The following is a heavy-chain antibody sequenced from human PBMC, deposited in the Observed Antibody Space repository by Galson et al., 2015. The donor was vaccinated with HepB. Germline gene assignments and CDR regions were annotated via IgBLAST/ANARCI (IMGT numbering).Heavy chain of an antibody. J-gene: IGHJ4*02. Sequence: SVKVSCKASGYTFTSYGISWVRQAPGQGLEWMGWISAYNGNTNYAQKLRGRVTMTTDTSTSTAYMELWSLRSDDTAVYYCARDLRGYCSGGSCSGFDYWGQGTLVTVSS. CDR3: ARDLRGYCSGGSCSGFDY. CDR1: GYTFTSYG. CDR2: ISAYNGNT. V-gene: IGHV1-18*04. D-gene: IGHD2-15*01.